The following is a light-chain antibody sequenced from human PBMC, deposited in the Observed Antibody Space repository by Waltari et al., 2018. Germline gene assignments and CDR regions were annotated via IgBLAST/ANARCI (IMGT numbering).Light chain of an antibody. CDR3: QKYGTLPAT. CDR1: QSVSRT. J-gene: IGKJ1*01. Sequence: VLTQSPGTLALSPGERATLSCRASQSVSRTLAWYQQKPGQAPRLLIYDASTRATGIPDRFSGSGSGTDFSLTISRVEPEDFAVYYCQKYGTLPATFGQGTKVEIK. V-gene: IGKV3-20*01. CDR2: DAS.